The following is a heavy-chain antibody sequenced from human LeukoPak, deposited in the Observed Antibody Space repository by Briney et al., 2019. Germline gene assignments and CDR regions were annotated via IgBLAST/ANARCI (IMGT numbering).Heavy chain of an antibody. CDR1: GGSISSYY. Sequence: PSGTLSLTCTVSGGSISSYYWSWIRQPAGKGLEWIGRIYTSGSTNYNPSLKSRVTMSVDTSKNQFSLKLSSVTAADTAVYYCARSANTIFSRGPDFDYWGQGTLVT. J-gene: IGHJ4*02. CDR3: ARSANTIFSRGPDFDY. V-gene: IGHV4-4*07. D-gene: IGHD3-3*01. CDR2: IYTSGST.